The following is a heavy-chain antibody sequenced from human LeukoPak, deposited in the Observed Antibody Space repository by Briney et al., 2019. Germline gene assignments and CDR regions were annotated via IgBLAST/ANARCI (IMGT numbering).Heavy chain of an antibody. CDR1: GGSISSGDYY. V-gene: IGHV4-61*08. CDR3: ARGDYYYGMDV. J-gene: IGHJ6*02. Sequence: PSETLSLTCTVSGGSISSGDYYWSWIRQPPGKGLEWIGYIYYSGSTNYNPSLKSRVTISVDTSKNQFSLKLSSVTAADTAVYYRARGDYYYGMDVWGQGTTVTVSS. CDR2: IYYSGST.